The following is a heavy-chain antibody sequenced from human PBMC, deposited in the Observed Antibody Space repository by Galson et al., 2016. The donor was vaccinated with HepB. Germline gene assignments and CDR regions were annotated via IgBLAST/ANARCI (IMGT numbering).Heavy chain of an antibody. V-gene: IGHV3-11*04. Sequence: SLRLSCAASGFDFYDHYMTWIRQAPGKGLEWVAYISRNGTNIFYADSVRGRFTLSRDNAKNSLYLQMNSLRAEDTAVYYCARGRSILERGWYWFDPWGQGTLVTVSS. J-gene: IGHJ5*02. CDR1: GFDFYDHY. D-gene: IGHD6-19*01. CDR2: ISRNGTNI. CDR3: ARGRSILERGWYWFDP.